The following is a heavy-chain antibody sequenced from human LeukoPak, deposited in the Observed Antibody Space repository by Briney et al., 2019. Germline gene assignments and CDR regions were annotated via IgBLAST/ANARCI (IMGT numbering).Heavy chain of an antibody. D-gene: IGHD3-10*01. V-gene: IGHV3-30*02. CDR3: AKDSAFYYIDV. CDR1: GFTFNNYG. Sequence: GGSLRLSCAASGFTFNNYGMHWVRQAPGKGLEWVAFIRYNGNNQYYADSVKGRLTISRDNSKNTLYLQMNSLKGDDTAVYYCAKDSAFYYIDVWGKGTTVIISS. CDR2: IRYNGNNQ. J-gene: IGHJ6*03.